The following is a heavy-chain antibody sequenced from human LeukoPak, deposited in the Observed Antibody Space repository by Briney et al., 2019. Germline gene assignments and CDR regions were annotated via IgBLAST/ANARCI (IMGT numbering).Heavy chain of an antibody. CDR1: GGTFSSYA. CDR3: ARDWIRAYDI. V-gene: IGHV1-69*13. D-gene: IGHD2-2*03. Sequence: SVKVSCQASGGTFSSYAVSWVRQAPGQGLEWMGGIIPIFGTANYAQKFQGRVTITADESTSTAYMELSRLTSDDTAVYYCARDWIRAYDIWGQGTMLIVSS. CDR2: IIPIFGTA. J-gene: IGHJ3*02.